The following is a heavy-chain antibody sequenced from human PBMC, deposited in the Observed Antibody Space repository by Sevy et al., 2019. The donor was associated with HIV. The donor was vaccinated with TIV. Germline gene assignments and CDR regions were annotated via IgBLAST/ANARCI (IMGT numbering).Heavy chain of an antibody. CDR1: GFTFSSYG. CDR2: LRYDGSNK. CDR3: AKDHTDARDGYNLYYFDY. V-gene: IGHV3-30*02. D-gene: IGHD5-12*01. Sequence: GGSLRLPCAASGFTFSSYGMHWVRRAPGKGLEWVAFLRYDGSNKDYADSVKGRFTISRDNSKNTLYLQMNSLRAEDTAVYYCAKDHTDARDGYNLYYFDYWGQGTLVTVSS. J-gene: IGHJ4*02.